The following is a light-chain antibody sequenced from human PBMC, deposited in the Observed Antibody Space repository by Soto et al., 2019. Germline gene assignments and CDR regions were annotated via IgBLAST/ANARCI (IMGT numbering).Light chain of an antibody. CDR1: SRDIGAYNL. V-gene: IGLV2-14*01. Sequence: QSALTQPASLSGSPGQSITISCSGTSRDIGAYNLVSWYQQLPGKAPKLLIYEVRSRPSGISYRFSGSKSGTTASLTISSLLPEDDADYYCSAYTSRSTLVFGGGTKLTVL. CDR3: SAYTSRSTLV. J-gene: IGLJ2*01. CDR2: EVR.